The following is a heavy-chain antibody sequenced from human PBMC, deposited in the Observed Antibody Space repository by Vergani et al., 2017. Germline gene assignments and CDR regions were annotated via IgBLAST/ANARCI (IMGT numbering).Heavy chain of an antibody. V-gene: IGHV4-39*01. Sequence: QLQLQESGPGLVKPSATLSLTCSVSGASIRSSNYYWGWIRQPPGKGLEWIASIYYSGSTYYNPSLKSRVTISVATSENQFSLKLSSVTAADTAVYFCARHSTVEWLVKLGWIDPWGQGILVTVSS. CDR2: IYYSGST. J-gene: IGHJ5*02. D-gene: IGHD6-19*01. CDR1: GASIRSSNYY. CDR3: ARHSTVEWLVKLGWIDP.